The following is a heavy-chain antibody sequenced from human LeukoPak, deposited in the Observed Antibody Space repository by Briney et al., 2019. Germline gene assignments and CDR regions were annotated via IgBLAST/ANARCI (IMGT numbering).Heavy chain of an antibody. CDR2: IYPGDSDT. CDR1: GYSFTSYW. V-gene: IGHV5-51*01. J-gene: IGHJ4*02. Sequence: GESLKISCKGSGYSFTSYWIGWVRQMPGKGLGWVGIIYPGDSDTRYSPSFQGQVTISADKSISTAYLQWSSLKASDTAMYYCARHSASSSWYAYFDYWGQGTLVTVSS. D-gene: IGHD6-13*01. CDR3: ARHSASSSWYAYFDY.